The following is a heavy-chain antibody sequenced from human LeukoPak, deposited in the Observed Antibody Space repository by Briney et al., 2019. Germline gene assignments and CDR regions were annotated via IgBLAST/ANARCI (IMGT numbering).Heavy chain of an antibody. V-gene: IGHV3-23*01. CDR1: GFIFRNYA. Sequence: GPSLRLSCAASGFIFRNYAMRSVRQAPGKWLESVSAITGSGDTTYYADSVKGRFTISRDNSKNTLYVEMNTLRAEDTAVYYCAKWGDYDILTGYYVSDFWGQGTLVTVSS. CDR2: ITGSGDTT. J-gene: IGHJ4*02. D-gene: IGHD3-9*01. CDR3: AKWGDYDILTGYYVSDF.